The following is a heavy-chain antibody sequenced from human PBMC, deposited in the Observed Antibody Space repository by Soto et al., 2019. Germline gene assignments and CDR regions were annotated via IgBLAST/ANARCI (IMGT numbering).Heavy chain of an antibody. D-gene: IGHD6-25*01. CDR3: AKGLFSTGGFFDY. V-gene: IGHV3-23*01. Sequence: GGSLRLSCVASGFTFSTYAMSWVRQAPGEGLEWVSTLSGSASSAYYADSVKGRFTISRDVSKDTLYLQMNSLRAEDRAVYYRAKGLFSTGGFFDYWGQGTLVTVSS. J-gene: IGHJ4*02. CDR2: LSGSASSA. CDR1: GFTFSTYA.